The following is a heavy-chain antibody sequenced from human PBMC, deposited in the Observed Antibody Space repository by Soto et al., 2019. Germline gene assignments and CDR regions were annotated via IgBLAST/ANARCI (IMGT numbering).Heavy chain of an antibody. J-gene: IGHJ5*02. D-gene: IGHD6-19*01. Sequence: QVQLVQSGAEVKKPGSSVKVSCKASGGTFSSYAISWVRQAPGQGLEWMGGIIPIFGTANYAQKFQGRVTXXXXXXXXXXYMXLSSLRSEDTAVYYCARDGEGSGSNWFDPWGQGTLVTVSS. CDR2: IIPIFGTA. CDR1: GGTFSSYA. CDR3: ARDGEGSGSNWFDP. V-gene: IGHV1-69*01.